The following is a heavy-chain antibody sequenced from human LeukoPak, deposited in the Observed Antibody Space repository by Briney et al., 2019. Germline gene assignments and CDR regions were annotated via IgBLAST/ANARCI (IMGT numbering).Heavy chain of an antibody. Sequence: SETLSLTCTVSGGPISSYYWSWIRQPPGKGLEWIGYIYYSGSTNYNPSLKSRVTISVDTSKNQFSLKLSSVTAADTAVYYCARKPPSGPGYYYSYGMDVWGQGTTVTVSS. J-gene: IGHJ6*02. V-gene: IGHV4-59*08. CDR3: ARKPPSGPGYYYSYGMDV. CDR2: IYYSGST. CDR1: GGPISSYY.